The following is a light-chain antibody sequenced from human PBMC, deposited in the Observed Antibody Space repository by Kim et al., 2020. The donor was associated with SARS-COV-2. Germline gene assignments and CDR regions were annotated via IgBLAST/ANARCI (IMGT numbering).Light chain of an antibody. J-gene: IGLJ2*01. CDR3: CSYAGSFTWI. CDR2: DVT. Sequence: GQSVTISCTGTSSDIGDYDLVSWYQQHPGKAPKLIICDVTRRPSGVPDRFSASKSGNTASLTISGLQADDEADYYCCSYAGSFTWIFGGGTALTVL. V-gene: IGLV2-11*03. CDR1: SSDIGDYDL.